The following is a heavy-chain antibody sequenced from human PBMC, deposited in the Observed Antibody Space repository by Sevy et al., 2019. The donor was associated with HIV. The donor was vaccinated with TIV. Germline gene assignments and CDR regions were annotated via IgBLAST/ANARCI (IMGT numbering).Heavy chain of an antibody. CDR1: GFTFSSYG. Sequence: GGSLRLSCAASGFTFSSYGMHWVRQAPGKGLEWVAVISYDGSNEYYADSVKGRFTISRDNSKNTLYLQMNSLRAEDTAVYYCAKDPNKYSSGWYEGPDYWGQGTLVTVSS. CDR2: ISYDGSNE. CDR3: AKDPNKYSSGWYEGPDY. V-gene: IGHV3-30*18. J-gene: IGHJ4*02. D-gene: IGHD6-19*01.